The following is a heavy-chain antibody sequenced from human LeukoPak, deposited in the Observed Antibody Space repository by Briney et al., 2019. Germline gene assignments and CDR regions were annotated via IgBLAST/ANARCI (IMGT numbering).Heavy chain of an antibody. CDR1: GFTFSSYW. V-gene: IGHV3-7*01. D-gene: IGHD1-26*01. CDR3: ARVVGAGYFDL. Sequence: PGGSLRLSCAASGFTFSSYWMSWVRQAPGKGLEWVANINQGGSGKYYVDSVKGRFTISRDNAKNSLYLQMNSLRAEDTAVYYCARVVGAGYFDLWGRGTLVTVSS. CDR2: INQGGSGK. J-gene: IGHJ2*01.